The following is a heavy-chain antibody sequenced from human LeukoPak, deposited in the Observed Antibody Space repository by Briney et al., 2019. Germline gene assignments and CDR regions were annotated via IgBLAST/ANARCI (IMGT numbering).Heavy chain of an antibody. J-gene: IGHJ4*02. CDR1: GYTFTAHY. V-gene: IGHV1-2*02. CDR2: MDPNSGGT. Sequence: ASVKVSCKASGYTFTAHYMHWVRQAPGQGLEWMGWMDPNSGGTNYAQKFQGRVTMTRDTSISTAYMELSRLRSDDTAVYYCARAITMIVVVPGYWGQGTLVTVSS. CDR3: ARAITMIVVVPGY. D-gene: IGHD3-22*01.